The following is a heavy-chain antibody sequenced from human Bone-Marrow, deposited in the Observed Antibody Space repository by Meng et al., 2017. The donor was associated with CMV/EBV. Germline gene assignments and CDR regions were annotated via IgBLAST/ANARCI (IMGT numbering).Heavy chain of an antibody. D-gene: IGHD3-3*01. CDR3: ARAGWNYDFWSGYNYYYYGMDA. J-gene: IGHJ6*02. V-gene: IGHV4-61*01. CDR2: IYYSGST. Sequence: SETLSLTCTVSGGSVSSGSYYWSWIRQPPGKGLEWIGYIYYSGSTNYNPSLKSRVTISVDTSKNQFSLKLSSVTAADTAVYYCARAGWNYDFWSGYNYYYYGMDAWGQGTTVTVSS. CDR1: GGSVSSGSYY.